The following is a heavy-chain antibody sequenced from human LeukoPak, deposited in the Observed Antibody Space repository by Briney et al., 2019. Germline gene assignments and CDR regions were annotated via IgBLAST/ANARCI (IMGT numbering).Heavy chain of an antibody. CDR2: IIPIFGTA. V-gene: IGHV1-69*06. J-gene: IGHJ4*02. CDR3: ARGNDSRDPPHFDY. D-gene: IGHD3-16*01. Sequence: SVKVSCKASGGTFSSYAISWVRQAPGQGLEWMGGIIPIFGTANYAQKFRGRVTITADKSTRTAYMELSSLRSEDTAVYYCARGNDSRDPPHFDYWGQGTLVTVSS. CDR1: GGTFSSYA.